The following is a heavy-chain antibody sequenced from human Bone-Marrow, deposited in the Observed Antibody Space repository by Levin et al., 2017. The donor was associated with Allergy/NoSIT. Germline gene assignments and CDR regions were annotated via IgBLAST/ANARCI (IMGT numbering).Heavy chain of an antibody. D-gene: IGHD2-15*01. J-gene: IGHJ6*02. CDR3: ARHGIDVAPLGYYGMDV. CDR1: GYSFTTYW. Sequence: LKVSCQASGYSFTTYWIGWVRQMPGKGLEWMGIIFPRDSDTRYSPSFQGQVTISADKSSNTAYLQWSSLKASDSAVYYCARHGIDVAPLGYYGMDVWGQGTTVTVSS. CDR2: IFPRDSDT. V-gene: IGHV5-51*01.